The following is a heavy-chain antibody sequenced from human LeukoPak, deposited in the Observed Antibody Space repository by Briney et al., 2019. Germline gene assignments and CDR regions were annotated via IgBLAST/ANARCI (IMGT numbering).Heavy chain of an antibody. V-gene: IGHV3-30-3*01. CDR3: ARDQHISGNYYDSSGYYPLGDY. J-gene: IGHJ4*02. Sequence: PGGSLRLSCAASGFTFSSYAMHWVRQAPGKGLEWVAVISYDGSNKYYADSVKGRFTISRDNSKNTLYLQMNSLRAEDTAVYYCARDQHISGNYYDSSGYYPLGDYWGQRTLVTVSS. CDR2: ISYDGSNK. D-gene: IGHD3-22*01. CDR1: GFTFSSYA.